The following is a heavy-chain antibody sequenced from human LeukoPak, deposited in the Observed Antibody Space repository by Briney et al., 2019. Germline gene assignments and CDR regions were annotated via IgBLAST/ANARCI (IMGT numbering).Heavy chain of an antibody. CDR3: HRIRGYDWFDP. CDR1: GSSINNDY. J-gene: IGHJ5*02. D-gene: IGHD1-1*01. Sequence: WETLSLTCIVSGSSINNDYWGWIRQPPGKGLEWIGYIYYSGSTNYNPSLKSRVSISIDKSKNQFSLKLRSVTAADTAVYYCHRIRGYDWFDPWGQGTVVTVSS. CDR2: IYYSGST. V-gene: IGHV4-59*01.